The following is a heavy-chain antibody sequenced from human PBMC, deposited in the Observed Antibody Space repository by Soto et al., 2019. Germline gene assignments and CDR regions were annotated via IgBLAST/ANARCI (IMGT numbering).Heavy chain of an antibody. CDR2: IYYRGST. CDR3: PSPEWELPYLDE. D-gene: IGHD1-26*01. J-gene: IGHJ6*02. V-gene: IGHV4-59*01. CDR1: GGSISSYY. Sequence: SETLSLTWTVSGGSISSYYWSWIRQPPGKGLEWIGYIYYRGSTNYNPSLKSRVTISVDTSKNQFSLQLSSVTDAATSVSYSPSPEWELPYLDEWRQGTRVTVSS.